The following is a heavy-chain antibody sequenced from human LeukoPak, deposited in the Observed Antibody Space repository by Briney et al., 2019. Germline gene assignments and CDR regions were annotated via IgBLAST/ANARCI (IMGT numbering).Heavy chain of an antibody. Sequence: PGGSLRLSCAAPGFTFSSYGMHWVRQAPGKGLEGVAFIRYDGSNKYYADSVKGRFTISRDNSKNTLYLQMDSLRAEDTAVYYCAKDTLPYYYDSSGPSDYWGQGTLVTVSS. CDR3: AKDTLPYYYDSSGPSDY. CDR1: GFTFSSYG. CDR2: IRYDGSNK. J-gene: IGHJ4*02. D-gene: IGHD3-22*01. V-gene: IGHV3-30*02.